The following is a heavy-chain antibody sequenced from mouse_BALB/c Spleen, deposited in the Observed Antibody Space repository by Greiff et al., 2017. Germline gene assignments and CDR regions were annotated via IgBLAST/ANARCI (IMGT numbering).Heavy chain of an antibody. J-gene: IGHJ3*01. CDR3: ALLRLFAY. D-gene: IGHD1-1*01. V-gene: IGHV3-2*02. Sequence: EVKLQESGPGLVKPSQSLSLTCTVTGYSITSDYAWTWIRQFPGNKLEWMGYISYSGSTSYNPSLKSRISITRDTSKNQFFLQLNSVTTEDTATYYCALLRLFAYWGQGTLVTVSA. CDR1: GYSITSDYA. CDR2: ISYSGST.